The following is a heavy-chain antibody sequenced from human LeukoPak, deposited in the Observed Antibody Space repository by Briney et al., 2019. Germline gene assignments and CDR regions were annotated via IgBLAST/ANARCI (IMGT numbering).Heavy chain of an antibody. J-gene: IGHJ4*02. CDR3: AKDHGMGPTASYFDY. CDR1: GFTFSNYA. Sequence: GGSLRLSCAASGFTFSNYAMSWVRQAPGKGLEWVSGISVSGGTTHYADSVKGRFTISRDNSKNTLYLQMNGLRAEDTAVYYCAKDHGMGPTASYFDYWGQGTLVTVSS. CDR2: ISVSGGTT. D-gene: IGHD1-26*01. V-gene: IGHV3-23*01.